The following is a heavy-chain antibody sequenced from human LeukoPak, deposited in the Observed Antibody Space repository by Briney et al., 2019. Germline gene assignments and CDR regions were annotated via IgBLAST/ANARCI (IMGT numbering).Heavy chain of an antibody. D-gene: IGHD3-3*01. CDR1: GGSISSSSYY. J-gene: IGHJ6*03. CDR2: IYYSGST. CDR3: ARGIYDFWSGLTYYYYMDV. V-gene: IGHV4-39*01. Sequence: SETLSLTCTVSGGSISSSSYYWGWIRQPPGKGLEWIGSIYYSGSTYYNPSLKSRVTISVDTSKNQFSLKLSPVTAADTAVYYCARGIYDFWSGLTYYYYMDVWGKGTTVTVSS.